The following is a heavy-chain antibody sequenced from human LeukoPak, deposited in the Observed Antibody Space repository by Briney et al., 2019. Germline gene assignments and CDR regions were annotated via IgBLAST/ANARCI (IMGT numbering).Heavy chain of an antibody. D-gene: IGHD3-16*02. J-gene: IGHJ4*02. CDR1: GFTFSSYP. CDR3: ARDQGYDYVWGSYRGYFDS. Sequence: GRSLRLSCAASGFTFSSYPMHWVRQAPGKGLEWVAVISYDGSNKYYADSVKGRFTVSRDNSKNTLYLQMNSLRAEDTAVHYCARDQGYDYVWGSYRGYFDSWGQGTLVTVSS. CDR2: ISYDGSNK. V-gene: IGHV3-30*04.